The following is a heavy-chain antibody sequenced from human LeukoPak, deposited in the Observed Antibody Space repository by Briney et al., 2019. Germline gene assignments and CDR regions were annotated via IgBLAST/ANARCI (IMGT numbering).Heavy chain of an antibody. D-gene: IGHD5-24*01. CDR1: GFTFSTYA. CDR3: AKATLATTYFDS. J-gene: IGHJ4*02. Sequence: GGSLRLSCAASGFTFSTYAMSWVRHAPGMGLEWVSAISGRGDTIFYADSVKGRFTVSRDNSKNTLFLQVNSLRAEDTAVYYCAKATLATTYFDSWGQGTLVIVSS. CDR2: ISGRGDTI. V-gene: IGHV3-23*01.